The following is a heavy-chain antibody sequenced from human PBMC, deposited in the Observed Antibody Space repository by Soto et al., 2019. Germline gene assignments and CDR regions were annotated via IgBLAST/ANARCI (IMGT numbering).Heavy chain of an antibody. V-gene: IGHV4-30-4*02. D-gene: IGHD3-22*01. Sequence: SETLSLTCTVSGGSISSGNYYWSWIRQPPGKCLEWIGFISYSGTTHYSASLRSRVSISVDTSKNQFSLKLSSVTAADTAVYYCARDYYDSSGYYLYGMDVWGQGTTDT. J-gene: IGHJ6*02. CDR2: ISYSGTT. CDR3: ARDYYDSSGYYLYGMDV. CDR1: GGSISSGNYY.